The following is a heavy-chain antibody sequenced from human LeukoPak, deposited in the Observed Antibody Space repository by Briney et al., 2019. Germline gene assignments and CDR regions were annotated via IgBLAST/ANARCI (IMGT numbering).Heavy chain of an antibody. J-gene: IGHJ4*02. CDR3: AKVWGPQTIRGTFDY. D-gene: IGHD3-10*01. CDR2: ISYDGSNK. Sequence: GGSLRLSCTASRFTFSSYGMHWVRQAPGKGLEWVAVISYDGSNKYYADSVKGRFTISRDNSKNTLYLQMNSLRAEDTAVYYCAKVWGPQTIRGTFDYWGQGTLVTVSS. V-gene: IGHV3-30*18. CDR1: RFTFSSYG.